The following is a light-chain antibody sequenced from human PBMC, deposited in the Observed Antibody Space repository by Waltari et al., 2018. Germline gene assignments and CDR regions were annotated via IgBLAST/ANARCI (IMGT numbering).Light chain of an antibody. CDR3: QQYNQWPSYT. J-gene: IGKJ2*01. CDR1: QSVSSN. Sequence: DIVMTQSPATLSVSPGERATLSCRASQSVSSNLAWYQQKPGQAPRLLIYGTSTRATGVPARFSGSGSGTEFTLTISSLQPEDFAVYYCQQYNQWPSYTFGQGTKLEIK. CDR2: GTS. V-gene: IGKV3-15*01.